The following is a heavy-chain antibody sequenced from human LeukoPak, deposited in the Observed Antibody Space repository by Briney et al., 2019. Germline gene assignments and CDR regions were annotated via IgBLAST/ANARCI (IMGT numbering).Heavy chain of an antibody. CDR2: INPSGGST. CDR1: GYTLTSYY. V-gene: IGHV1-46*01. CDR3: ARDGGSSSWYSAFDI. Sequence: ASVKVSCKASGYTLTSYYMHWVRQAPGQGLEWMGIINPSGGSTSYAQKFQGRVTMTRDTSTSTVYMELSSLRSEDTAVYYCARDGGSSSWYSAFDIWGQGTMVTVSS. J-gene: IGHJ3*02. D-gene: IGHD6-13*01.